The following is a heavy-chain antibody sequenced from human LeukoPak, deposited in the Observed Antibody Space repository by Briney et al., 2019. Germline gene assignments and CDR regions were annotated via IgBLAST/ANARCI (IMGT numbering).Heavy chain of an antibody. CDR2: MNPNSGNT. Sequence: ASVKVSCKASGYTFTSYDINWVRPATGQGLEWMGWMNPNSGNTGYAQKFQGRVTMTRNTSISTAYMELSSLRSEDTAVYYCARGKMSGSYYGYWGQGTLVTVSS. CDR3: ARGKMSGSYYGY. D-gene: IGHD1-26*01. J-gene: IGHJ4*02. V-gene: IGHV1-8*01. CDR1: GYTFTSYD.